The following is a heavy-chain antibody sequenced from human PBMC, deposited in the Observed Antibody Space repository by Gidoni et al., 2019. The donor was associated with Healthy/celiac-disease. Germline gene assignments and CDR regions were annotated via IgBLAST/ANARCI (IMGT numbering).Heavy chain of an antibody. J-gene: IGHJ4*02. CDR2: ISGSGGST. CDR1: GFTFSSYA. V-gene: IGHV3-23*01. D-gene: IGHD3-16*02. Sequence: EVQLLESGGGLVQPGGSLRLSCAASGFTFSSYAMSWVRQAPGKGLEWVSAISGSGGSTYYADSVKGRFTISRDNSKNTLYLQMNSLRAEDTAVYYCANLLRLGELSLFMENDYWGQGTLVTVSS. CDR3: ANLLRLGELSLFMENDY.